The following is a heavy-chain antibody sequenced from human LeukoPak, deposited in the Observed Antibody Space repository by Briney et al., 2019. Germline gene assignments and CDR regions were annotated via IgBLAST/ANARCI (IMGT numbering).Heavy chain of an antibody. J-gene: IGHJ4*02. D-gene: IGHD3-10*01. V-gene: IGHV4-59*01. CDR1: GGSIGSYY. CDR3: ARAKVRGVTYAPFDY. CDR2: IYYSGST. Sequence: ETLSLTCTVSGGSIGSYYWSWIRQPPGRGLEWIGYIYYSGSTNYNPSLKSRVTISVDTSKNQFSLKPSSVTAADTAVYYCARAKVRGVTYAPFDYWGQGTLVTVSS.